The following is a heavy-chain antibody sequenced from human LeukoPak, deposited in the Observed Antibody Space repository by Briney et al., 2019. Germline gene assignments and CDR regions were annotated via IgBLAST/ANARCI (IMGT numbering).Heavy chain of an antibody. D-gene: IGHD4-17*01. CDR1: GFTFSSYG. J-gene: IGHJ6*03. Sequence: GGSLRHSCAASGFTFSSYGMSWVRQAPGKGLEWVSAISGSGGSTYYADSVKGRFTISRDNSKNTLYLQMNSLRAEDTAVYYCAKATVPYYYYYYMDVWGKGTTVTISS. CDR3: AKATVPYYYYYYMDV. CDR2: ISGSGGST. V-gene: IGHV3-23*01.